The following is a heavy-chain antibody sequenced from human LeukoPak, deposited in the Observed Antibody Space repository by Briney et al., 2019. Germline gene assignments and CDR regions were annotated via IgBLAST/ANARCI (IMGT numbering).Heavy chain of an antibody. J-gene: IGHJ4*02. CDR2: ISGEGDTT. V-gene: IGHV3-23*01. CDR1: GFSFSSCA. CDR3: AEDITPTQFDY. Sequence: GGSLRLSCAASGFSFSSCAMSWVRQAPGKGLEWVSSISGEGDTTHYAESVKGRFTISRDNSKNTLYLHMNSLRAEDTAVYYCAEDITPTQFDYWGQGTLVTVSS. D-gene: IGHD2-15*01.